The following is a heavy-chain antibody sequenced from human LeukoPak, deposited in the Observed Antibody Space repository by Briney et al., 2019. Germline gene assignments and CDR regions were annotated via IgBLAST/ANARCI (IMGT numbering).Heavy chain of an antibody. CDR1: GGTFSSYT. D-gene: IGHD4-23*01. CDR3: ARDHMEGDYGGNFDY. Sequence: GASVTVSCKASGGTFSSYTISWVRQAPGQGLEGMGRIIPILGIADYAQKFQGRVTITADKSKSTAYMELSSLRSEDTAVYYCARDHMEGDYGGNFDYWGQGTLVTVSS. V-gene: IGHV1-69*04. CDR2: IIPILGIA. J-gene: IGHJ4*02.